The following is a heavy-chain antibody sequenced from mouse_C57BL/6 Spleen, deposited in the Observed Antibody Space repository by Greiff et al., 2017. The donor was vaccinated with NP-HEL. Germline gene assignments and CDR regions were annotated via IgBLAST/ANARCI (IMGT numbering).Heavy chain of an antibody. CDR3: ARRKLGFAY. D-gene: IGHD4-1*01. J-gene: IGHJ3*01. CDR1: GFTFSSYG. Sequence: EVKLVESGGDLVKPGGSLKLSCAASGFTFSSYGMSWVRQTPDKRLEWVATISSGGSYTYYPDSVKGRFTISRDNAKNTLYLQMSSLKSEDTAMYYCARRKLGFAYWGQGTLVTVSA. V-gene: IGHV5-6*01. CDR2: ISSGGSYT.